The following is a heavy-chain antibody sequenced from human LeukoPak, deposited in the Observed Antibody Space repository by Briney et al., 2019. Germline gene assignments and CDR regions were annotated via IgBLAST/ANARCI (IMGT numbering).Heavy chain of an antibody. V-gene: IGHV3-9*01. CDR2: ISWNSGSI. CDR3: AKAELDYYDSSGYLRGAFDI. CDR1: GFTFDDYA. Sequence: GGSLRLSCAASGFTFDDYAMHWVRQAPGKGLEWVSGISWNSGSIGYADSVKGRFTISRDNAKNSLYLQMNSLRAEDTALYYCAKAELDYYDSSGYLRGAFDIWGQGTMVTVSS. J-gene: IGHJ3*02. D-gene: IGHD3-22*01.